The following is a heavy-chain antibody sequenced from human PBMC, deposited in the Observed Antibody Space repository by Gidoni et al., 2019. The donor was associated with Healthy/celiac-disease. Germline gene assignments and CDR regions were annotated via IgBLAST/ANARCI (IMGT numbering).Heavy chain of an antibody. V-gene: IGHV3-30-3*01. D-gene: IGHD2-21*02. Sequence: QVQLVASGGGVVQPGRSLRLPCAASGFTFSSYAMHWVRQAPGKGLEWVAVISYDGSNKYSADSVKGRFTISRDNSKNTLYLQMNSLRAEDTAVYYCARDISSEVVTHAFDIWGQGTMVTVSS. J-gene: IGHJ3*02. CDR3: ARDISSEVVTHAFDI. CDR1: GFTFSSYA. CDR2: ISYDGSNK.